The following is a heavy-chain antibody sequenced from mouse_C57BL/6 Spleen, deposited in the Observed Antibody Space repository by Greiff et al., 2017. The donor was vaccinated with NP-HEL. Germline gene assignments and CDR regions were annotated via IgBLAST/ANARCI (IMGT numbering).Heavy chain of an antibody. V-gene: IGHV1-69*01. Sequence: QVQLKQPGAELVMPGASVKLSCKASGYTFPSYWMHWVKQRPGQGLEGIGEIDPSDSYTNYNQKFKGKSTLTVDKSSSTAYMQLSSLTSEDSAVYYCARSHYYGSSYFDYWGQGTTLTVSS. J-gene: IGHJ2*01. CDR2: IDPSDSYT. D-gene: IGHD1-1*01. CDR1: GYTFPSYW. CDR3: ARSHYYGSSYFDY.